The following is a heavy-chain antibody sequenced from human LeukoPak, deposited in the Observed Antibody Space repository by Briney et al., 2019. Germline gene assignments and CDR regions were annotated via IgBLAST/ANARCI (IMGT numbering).Heavy chain of an antibody. J-gene: IGHJ4*02. Sequence: GASVKVSCKASGYTFTSYYMHWVRQAPGQGLEWMGIINPSGGSTSYAQKFQGRVTMTSDTYTSTVYMELSSLRPEDTAVYYCARDQSSGYYFDYWGQGTLVTVSS. CDR2: INPSGGST. CDR3: ARDQSSGYYFDY. D-gene: IGHD3-22*01. CDR1: GYTFTSYY. V-gene: IGHV1-46*01.